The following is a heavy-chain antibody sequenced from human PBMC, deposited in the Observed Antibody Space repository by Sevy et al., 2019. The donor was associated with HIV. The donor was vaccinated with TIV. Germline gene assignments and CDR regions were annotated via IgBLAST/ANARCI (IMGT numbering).Heavy chain of an antibody. CDR2: ISSSSSYI. CDR1: GFTFSSYS. D-gene: IGHD3-10*01. V-gene: IGHV3-21*01. J-gene: IGHJ6*02. Sequence: GGSLRLSCAASGFTFSSYSMNWVRQAPGKGLEWVSSISSSSSYIYYADSVKGRFTISRDNAKNSLYLQMNSLRAEDTAVYYCARDGSCVAHSPNYYGMDVWGQGTTVTVSS. CDR3: ARDGSCVAHSPNYYGMDV.